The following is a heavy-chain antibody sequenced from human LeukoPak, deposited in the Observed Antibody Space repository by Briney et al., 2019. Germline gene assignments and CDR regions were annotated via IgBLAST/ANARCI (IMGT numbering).Heavy chain of an antibody. CDR2: TYTSGST. CDR1: GVSISSGNYQ. V-gene: IGHV4-61*02. D-gene: IGHD2-8*02. J-gene: IGHJ4*02. Sequence: SQTLSLTCTVSGVSISSGNYQWTWLRQPAGTGLEWIGRTYTSGSTNYNPSLKRRVTISVDTSKNQFSLKLSSVTAAYTAVYYCAKGTGGTFYYFDYWGQGTLVTVSS. CDR3: AKGTGGTFYYFDY.